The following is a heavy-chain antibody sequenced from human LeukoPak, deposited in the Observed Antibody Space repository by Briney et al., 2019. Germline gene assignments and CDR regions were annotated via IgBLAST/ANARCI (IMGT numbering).Heavy chain of an antibody. J-gene: IGHJ4*02. Sequence: GGSLRLSCAASGFTFSSYAMSWVRQAPGKGLEWVSAISGSGGSTYYADSVKGRFTISRDNSKNTLYLQMNSLRAEDTAVYYCAKVVVRGVIISNFDYWGQGTLVTVSS. CDR1: GFTFSSYA. CDR3: AKVVVRGVIISNFDY. V-gene: IGHV3-23*01. CDR2: ISGSGGST. D-gene: IGHD3-10*01.